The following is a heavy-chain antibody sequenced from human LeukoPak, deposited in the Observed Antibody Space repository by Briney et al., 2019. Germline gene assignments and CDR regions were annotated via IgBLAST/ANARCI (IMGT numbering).Heavy chain of an antibody. D-gene: IGHD6-6*01. CDR3: ARASIEPPYYGMDV. CDR2: ISYDGSNK. J-gene: IGHJ6*02. V-gene: IGHV3-30-3*01. Sequence: GRSLRLSCAASGFTFSSYAMHWVRQAPGKGLEWVAVISYDGSNKYYADSVKGRFTISRDNSKNTLYLQMNSLRAEDTAVYYCARASIEPPYYGMDVWGQGTTVTVSS. CDR1: GFTFSSYA.